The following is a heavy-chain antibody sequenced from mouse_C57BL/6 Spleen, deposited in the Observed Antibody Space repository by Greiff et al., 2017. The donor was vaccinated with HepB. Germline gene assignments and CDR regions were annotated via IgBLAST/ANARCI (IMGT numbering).Heavy chain of an antibody. D-gene: IGHD3-3*01. V-gene: IGHV1-54*01. Sequence: VQLQQSGAELVRPGTSVKVSCKASGYAFTNYLIEWVKQRPGQGLEWIGVINPGSGDTNYNEKFKGKATLTADKSSSTAYMQLSSLTSEDSAVYFCARSRAGNAMDYWGQGTSVTVSS. J-gene: IGHJ4*01. CDR3: ARSRAGNAMDY. CDR1: GYAFTNYL. CDR2: INPGSGDT.